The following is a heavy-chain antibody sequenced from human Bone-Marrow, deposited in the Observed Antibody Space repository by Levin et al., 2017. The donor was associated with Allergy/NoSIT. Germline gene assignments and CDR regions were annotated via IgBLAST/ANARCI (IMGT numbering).Heavy chain of an antibody. D-gene: IGHD5-18*01. V-gene: IGHV3-9*01. CDR2: ISWNSGSI. CDR1: GFTFDDYA. Sequence: GGSLRLSCAASGFTFDDYAMHWVRQAPGKGLEWVSGISWNSGSIGYADSVKGRFTISRDNAKNSLYLQMNSLRAEDTALYYCHRGYSYGGRGTVYGMDVWGQGTTVTVSS. CDR3: HRGYSYGGRGTVYGMDV. J-gene: IGHJ6*02.